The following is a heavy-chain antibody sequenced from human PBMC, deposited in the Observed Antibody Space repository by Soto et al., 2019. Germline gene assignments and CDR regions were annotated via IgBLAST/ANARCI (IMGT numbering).Heavy chain of an antibody. CDR3: AKRGSAITMVRGVNDY. CDR2: INGSGGST. D-gene: IGHD3-10*01. V-gene: IGHV3-23*01. J-gene: IGHJ4*02. Sequence: GGSLRLSCAASGFSFSSYAMSWVRQPPGKGLEWVSAINGSGGSTYYADSVKGRFTITRDNSKNALYLQMYSLRAEDTAVYYCAKRGSAITMVRGVNDYWGQGTLVTVSS. CDR1: GFSFSSYA.